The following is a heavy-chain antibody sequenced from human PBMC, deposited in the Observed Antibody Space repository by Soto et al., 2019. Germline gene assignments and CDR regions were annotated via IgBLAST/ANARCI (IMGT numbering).Heavy chain of an antibody. CDR3: ARGIRS. Sequence: PSETPSPTRPFSGYSLRLGGYYWSWIRQHPGKGLEWIGYIYYSGHTYYNPSLKSRVTISVDTSKNQFSLKLTSVTAADTAVYYCARGIRSWGQGTTVTVSS. V-gene: IGHV4-31*03. D-gene: IGHD3-16*01. CDR1: GYSLRLGGYY. CDR2: IYYSGHT. J-gene: IGHJ6*02.